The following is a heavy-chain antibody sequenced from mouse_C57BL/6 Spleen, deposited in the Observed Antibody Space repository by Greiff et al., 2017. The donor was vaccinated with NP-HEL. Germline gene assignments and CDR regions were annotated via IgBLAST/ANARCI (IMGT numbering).Heavy chain of an antibody. J-gene: IGHJ3*01. CDR3: TTNDDFAY. Sequence: VQLQQSGAELVRPGASVKLSCTASGFNITDDYMHWVKQRPEQGLEWIGWIDPENGDTEYASKFQGKATITADTSSNTAYLQLSGLTSEDTAVYYCTTNDDFAYWGQGTLVTVSA. CDR2: IDPENGDT. V-gene: IGHV14-4*01. CDR1: GFNITDDY.